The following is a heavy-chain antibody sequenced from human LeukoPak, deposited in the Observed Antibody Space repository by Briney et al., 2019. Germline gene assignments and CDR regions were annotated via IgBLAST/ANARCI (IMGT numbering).Heavy chain of an antibody. Sequence: SETLSLTCAVYGGSFSGYYWSWIRQPPGKGLEWIGEINHSGSTNYNPSLKSRVTISVDTSKNQFSLKLSSVTAADTAVYYCASRLGELTFDYWGQGTLVTVSS. CDR1: GGSFSGYY. D-gene: IGHD3-10*01. CDR2: INHSGST. CDR3: ASRLGELTFDY. J-gene: IGHJ4*02. V-gene: IGHV4-34*01.